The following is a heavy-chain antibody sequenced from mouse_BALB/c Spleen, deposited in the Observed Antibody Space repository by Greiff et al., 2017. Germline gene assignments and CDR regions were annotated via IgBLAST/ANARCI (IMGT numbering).Heavy chain of an antibody. CDR2: IDPSDSET. CDR3: ARGNLADY. Sequence: QVQLQQPGAELVKPVAPVKLSCKASGYTFTSYWMNWVKQRPGRGLEWIGRIDPSDSETHYNQKFKDKATLTVDKSSSTAYIQLSSLTSEDSAVYYCARGNLADYWGQGTTLTVSS. V-gene: IGHV1-69*02. CDR1: GYTFTSYW. J-gene: IGHJ2*01.